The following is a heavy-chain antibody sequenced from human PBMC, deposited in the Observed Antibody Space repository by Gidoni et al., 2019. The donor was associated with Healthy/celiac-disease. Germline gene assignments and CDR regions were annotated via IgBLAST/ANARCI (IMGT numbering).Heavy chain of an antibody. J-gene: IGHJ4*02. V-gene: IGHV5-51*03. CDR3: ARGYCSSTSCYILGYYFDH. CDR2: IYPGDSDT. D-gene: IGHD2-2*02. CDR1: GYSFTNYW. Sequence: EVQLVQSGAEVKTPGESLKLYCTGSGYSFTNYWIGWVRQMPGKGLEWMGIIYPGDSDTRYSPSFQGQVTISADKSISTAFLQWSSLKASDTAMYYCARGYCSSTSCYILGYYFDHWGQGTLVTVSS.